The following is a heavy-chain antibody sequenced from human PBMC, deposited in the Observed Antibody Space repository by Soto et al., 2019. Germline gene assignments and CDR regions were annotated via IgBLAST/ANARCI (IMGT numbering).Heavy chain of an antibody. CDR3: ARGSNRNWFGP. Sequence: SETLSLTCTVSGGSISTGDYHWSWIRQPPWKGLEWIAYIHYTGNAYYRPSLRSRLLLSVDTSKNQFSLKLSSVTAADTAVYYCARGSNRNWFGPWGQGXLVTVYS. CDR2: IHYTGNA. V-gene: IGHV4-30-4*01. J-gene: IGHJ5*02. CDR1: GGSISTGDYH.